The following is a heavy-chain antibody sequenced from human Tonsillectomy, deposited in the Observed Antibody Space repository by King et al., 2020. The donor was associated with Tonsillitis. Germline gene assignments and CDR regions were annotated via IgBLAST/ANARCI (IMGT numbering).Heavy chain of an antibody. V-gene: IGHV3-23*04. Sequence: QLVQSGGGLVQPGGSLRLSCAASGFTFSTSAMSWVRQAPGKGLEGVSAISGSGDSSYYADSVKGRCTISRDISKNTLYLQMNSLRADDTAVYYCARNGYFYHSSGFYYIDYFDSWGQGTLLTVSS. CDR2: ISGSGDSS. D-gene: IGHD3-22*01. CDR1: GFTFSTSA. J-gene: IGHJ4*02. CDR3: ARNGYFYHSSGFYYIDYFDS.